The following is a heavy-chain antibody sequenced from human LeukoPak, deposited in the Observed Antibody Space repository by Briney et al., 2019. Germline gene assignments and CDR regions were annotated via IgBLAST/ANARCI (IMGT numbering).Heavy chain of an antibody. J-gene: IGHJ4*02. Sequence: ASVKVSCKASGYTFTGYYMHWVRQAPGQGREWMGWINPNSGGTNCAQKFQGRVTMTRDTSISTAYMELSRLRSDDTAVYYCARFGVVVHPYYFDYWGQGTLVTVSS. CDR3: ARFGVVVHPYYFDY. V-gene: IGHV1-2*02. CDR1: GYTFTGYY. D-gene: IGHD3-22*01. CDR2: INPNSGGT.